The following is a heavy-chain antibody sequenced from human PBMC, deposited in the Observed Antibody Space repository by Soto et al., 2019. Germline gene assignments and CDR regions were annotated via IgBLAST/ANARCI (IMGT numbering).Heavy chain of an antibody. V-gene: IGHV1-46*01. J-gene: IGHJ4*02. CDR1: GYTFTNYY. Sequence: QLVQSGAEVKKPGASVKVSCRASGYTFTNYYMYWVRQAPGQGLEWMGVINPTGNNTVNPQKFQGRVTMTRYTSTSTAYMELSSLRSDDTAVYYCARGRRVSDWFGADYWGQGTLVTVSS. CDR3: ARGRRVSDWFGADY. CDR2: INPTGNNT. D-gene: IGHD3-9*01.